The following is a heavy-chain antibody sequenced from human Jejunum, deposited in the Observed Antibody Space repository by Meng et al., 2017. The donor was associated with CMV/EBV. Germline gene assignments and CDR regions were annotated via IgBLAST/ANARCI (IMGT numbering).Heavy chain of an antibody. CDR2: IKNKGSGGTI. J-gene: IGHJ5*02. Sequence: LGCSNAWMTWVRQAPGKGLEGVGRIKNKGSGGTIDYAAPLKGRFTISRDDSQNTLYLHMNSLKIEDTGMYYCTSDVGPREGHWFDPWGQGTLVTVSS. CDR3: TSDVGPREGHWFDP. CDR1: LGCSNAW. D-gene: IGHD1-26*01. V-gene: IGHV3-15*03.